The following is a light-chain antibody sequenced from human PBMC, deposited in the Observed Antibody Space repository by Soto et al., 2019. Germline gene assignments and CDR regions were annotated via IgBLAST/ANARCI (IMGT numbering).Light chain of an antibody. CDR3: SSYTSSSTGV. J-gene: IGLJ3*02. CDR1: SSDVGGYNY. V-gene: IGLV2-14*01. Sequence: QSALTQPASVSGSPGQSITISCTGTSSDVGGYNYVSWYQQHPGKAPTLMIYEVSHRPSGVSNRFSGSKSGNTASLTISGVQAEDEADYYCSSYTSSSTGVFGGGTKLTVL. CDR2: EVS.